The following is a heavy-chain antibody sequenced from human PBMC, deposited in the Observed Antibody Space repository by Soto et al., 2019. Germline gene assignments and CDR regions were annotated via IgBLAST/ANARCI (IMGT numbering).Heavy chain of an antibody. CDR2: IFHSGST. CDR3: ARLNYDSWRGYFLDY. Sequence: QVQLQESGPGLVKPSGTLSLTCAVSGGSINNNNWWSWVRQPPGKGLEWIGEIFHSGSTKYNPSLKSRVTISIDKSKNQFSLKLTSVIAADTAVYYCARLNYDSWRGYFLDYWGQGTLVTVSS. V-gene: IGHV4-4*02. J-gene: IGHJ4*02. D-gene: IGHD3-3*01. CDR1: GGSINNNNW.